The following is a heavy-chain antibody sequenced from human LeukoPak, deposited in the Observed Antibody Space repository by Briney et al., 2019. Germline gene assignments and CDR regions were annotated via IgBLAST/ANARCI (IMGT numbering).Heavy chain of an antibody. D-gene: IGHD3-22*01. J-gene: IGHJ5*02. CDR1: GFTFSSYA. Sequence: LRLSCAASGFTFSSYAMSWVRQAPGKGLEWIGYIYHSGSTYYNPSLKSRVTISVDRSKNQFSLKLSSVTAADTAVYYCARATNGENDSSGFYPMNWFDPWGQGTLVTVSS. V-gene: IGHV4-30-2*01. CDR3: ARATNGENDSSGFYPMNWFDP. CDR2: IYHSGST.